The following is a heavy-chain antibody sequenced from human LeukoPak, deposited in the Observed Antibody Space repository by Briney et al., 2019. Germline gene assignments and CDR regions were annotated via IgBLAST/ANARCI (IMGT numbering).Heavy chain of an antibody. CDR3: ARGLLRWSHYYYYYMDV. V-gene: IGHV4-59*11. Sequence: SETLSLTRTVSGGSISSHYWSWIRQPPGKGLEWIGYIYYSGSTNYNPSLKSRVTISVDTSRNQFSLKLSSVTAADTAVYYCARGLLRWSHYYYYYMDVWGKGTTVTVSS. CDR1: GGSISSHY. D-gene: IGHD4-23*01. CDR2: IYYSGST. J-gene: IGHJ6*03.